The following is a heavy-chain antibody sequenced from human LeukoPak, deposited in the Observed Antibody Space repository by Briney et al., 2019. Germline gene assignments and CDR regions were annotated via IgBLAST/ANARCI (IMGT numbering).Heavy chain of an antibody. D-gene: IGHD2-21*01. CDR3: AKGGGIQLWLQYYFDH. Sequence: PGGSLRLSCAASGFTFSNSAMSWVRQAPGKGLEWVSSINWNGDKIGYADSVKGRFTISRDNAKNSLYLQMNSLGPEDTALYYCAKGGGIQLWLQYYFDHWGQGTLVTVSS. J-gene: IGHJ4*02. CDR1: GFTFSNSA. CDR2: INWNGDKI. V-gene: IGHV3-9*01.